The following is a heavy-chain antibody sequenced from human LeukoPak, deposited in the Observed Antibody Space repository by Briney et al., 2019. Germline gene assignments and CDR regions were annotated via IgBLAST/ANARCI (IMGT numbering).Heavy chain of an antibody. CDR3: ARDHPGYGWFDL. Sequence: GGSLRLSCAASGFTFSNYEMNWARQAPGKGLEWVSYISSSGSTIYYAASVKGRFTVSRDNAKTSLYLQTNSLRAEDTAVYYCARDHPGYGWFDLWGQGTLVTVSS. CDR2: ISSSGSTI. D-gene: IGHD2-15*01. CDR1: GFTFSNYE. V-gene: IGHV3-48*03. J-gene: IGHJ5*02.